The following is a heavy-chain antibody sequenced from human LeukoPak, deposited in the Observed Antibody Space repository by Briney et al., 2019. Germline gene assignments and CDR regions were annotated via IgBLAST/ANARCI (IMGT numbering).Heavy chain of an antibody. CDR1: GFTFSDSY. CDR2: ISSSSSGT. Sequence: GGSLRLSCAASGFTFSDSYMGWIRQAPGEGLEWISYISSSSSGTYYADSVKGRFTISRDNAKNSLYLQMNSLRAEDTAVYYCGRARNDAFDIWGQGTMVTVSS. CDR3: GRARNDAFDI. D-gene: IGHD6-6*01. V-gene: IGHV3-11*01. J-gene: IGHJ3*02.